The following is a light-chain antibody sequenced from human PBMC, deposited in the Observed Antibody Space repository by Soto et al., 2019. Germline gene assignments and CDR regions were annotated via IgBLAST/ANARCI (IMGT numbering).Light chain of an antibody. Sequence: EIVLTQSPGTLSLSPGERATLSCRASQSVSSSYLAWYQQKPGQAPRLLIYGASSRATGIPDRFSGSESGTDFTLTISRLEPEDFAVYYCQQFGTSPTFGGGTNVEIK. CDR2: GAS. V-gene: IGKV3-20*01. J-gene: IGKJ4*01. CDR3: QQFGTSPT. CDR1: QSVSSSY.